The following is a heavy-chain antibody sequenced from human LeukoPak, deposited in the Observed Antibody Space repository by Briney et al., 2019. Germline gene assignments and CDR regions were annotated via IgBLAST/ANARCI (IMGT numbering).Heavy chain of an antibody. J-gene: IGHJ4*02. CDR1: GFTISSTY. D-gene: IGHD3-22*01. Sequence: GGSLRLSCAASGFTISSTYMSWVRQAPGKGLECVSVIYSGGDTFYADSVEGRFTISRDNSKNTLYLQMNSLRAEDTAVYYCARGPYHYDRSGSFDYWGQGTLVTVSS. CDR3: ARGPYHYDRSGSFDY. CDR2: IYSGGDT. V-gene: IGHV3-53*01.